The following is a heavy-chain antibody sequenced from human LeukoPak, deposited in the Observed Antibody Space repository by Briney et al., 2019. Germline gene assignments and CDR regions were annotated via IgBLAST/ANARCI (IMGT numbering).Heavy chain of an antibody. CDR1: GFVFSNHA. V-gene: IGHV3-23*01. J-gene: IGHJ4*02. Sequence: GGSLRLSCVASGFVFSNHAMNWVRQAPGRGLEWVSVISGSGEKEFYADSVKGRCSISRDNSKNILYLQVSNVRAEDTAIYYCVKDQADYFDGSGSYFEHWGQGTLVTVSS. CDR3: VKDQADYFDGSGSYFEH. CDR2: ISGSGEKE. D-gene: IGHD3-22*01.